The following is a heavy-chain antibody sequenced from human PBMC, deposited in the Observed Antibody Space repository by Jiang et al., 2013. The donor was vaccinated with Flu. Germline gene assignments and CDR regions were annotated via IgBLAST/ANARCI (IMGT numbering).Heavy chain of an antibody. CDR1: GIHFSSYW. J-gene: IGHJ4*02. V-gene: IGHV3-7*03. CDR2: IKQDGSEK. D-gene: IGHD4-17*01. CDR3: ARLGDYGDYVV. Sequence: PGGSLRLSCAASGIHFSSYWMSWVRQAPGKGLEWVANIKQDGSEKYYVDSVKGRFTISRDNAKNSLYLQMNSLRAEDTAVYYCARLGDYGDYVVWGQGTLVTVSS.